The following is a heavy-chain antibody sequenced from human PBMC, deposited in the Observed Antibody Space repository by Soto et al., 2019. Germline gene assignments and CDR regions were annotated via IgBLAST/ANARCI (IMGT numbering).Heavy chain of an antibody. V-gene: IGHV4-39*01. Sequence: PSETLSLTCTVSGGSISSSSYYWGWIRQPPGKGLEWIGSIYYSGSTYYNPSLKSRVTISVDTSKNQFSLKLSSVTAADTAVYYCARVVGYIVVVPAAIPYFDYWGQGTQVTVSS. CDR1: GGSISSSSYY. D-gene: IGHD2-2*01. CDR2: IYYSGST. CDR3: ARVVGYIVVVPAAIPYFDY. J-gene: IGHJ4*02.